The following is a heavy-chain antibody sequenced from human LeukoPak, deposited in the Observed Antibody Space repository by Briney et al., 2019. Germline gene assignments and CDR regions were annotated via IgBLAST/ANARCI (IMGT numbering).Heavy chain of an antibody. V-gene: IGHV3-33*06. CDR3: AKTASIAAAEGCFDY. CDR1: GFAFNTYA. CDR2: IWHDGSHK. D-gene: IGHD6-13*01. Sequence: PGGSLRLSCAASGFAFNTYAMHWVRQAPGQGLEWVALIWHDGSHKLYSNSVKGRFTISRDNSKNTLYLQMNSLRAEDTAVYYCAKTASIAAAEGCFDYWGQGTLVTVSS. J-gene: IGHJ4*02.